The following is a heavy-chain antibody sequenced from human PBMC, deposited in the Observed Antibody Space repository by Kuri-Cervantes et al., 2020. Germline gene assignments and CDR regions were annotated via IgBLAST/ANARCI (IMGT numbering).Heavy chain of an antibody. D-gene: IGHD4-23*01. CDR3: ARERSHDYGGNSDAFDI. CDR2: IYHSGST. J-gene: IGHJ3*02. CDR1: GGSISSGSYY. Sequence: SETLSLTCTVSGGSISSGSYYWSWIRQPAGKGLEWIGYIYHSGSTYYNPSLKSRVTISVDTSKNQFSLKLSSVTAADTAVYYCARERSHDYGGNSDAFDIWGQGTMVTVSS. V-gene: IGHV4-30-2*05.